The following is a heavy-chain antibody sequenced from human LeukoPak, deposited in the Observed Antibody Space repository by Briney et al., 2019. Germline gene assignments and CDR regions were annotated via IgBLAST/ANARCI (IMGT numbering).Heavy chain of an antibody. CDR3: AKLLGGYSYACADY. CDR1: GFTVSGNY. CDR2: IYSGGST. V-gene: IGHV3-53*01. Sequence: GGSLRLSCAASGFTVSGNYMSWVRQAPGKGLEWVSVIYSGGSTYYADSVKGRFTISRDNSKNTLYLQMNSLRAEDTAVYYCAKLLGGYSYACADYWGQGTLVTVSS. D-gene: IGHD5-18*01. J-gene: IGHJ4*02.